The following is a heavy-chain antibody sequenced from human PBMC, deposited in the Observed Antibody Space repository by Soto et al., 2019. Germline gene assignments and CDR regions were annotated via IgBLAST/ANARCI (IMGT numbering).Heavy chain of an antibody. J-gene: IGHJ4*02. V-gene: IGHV4-30-2*01. CDR3: ARGRVGSYGNFAY. D-gene: IGHD1-26*01. Sequence: SETLSLTCAVSGGSISSGGYSWSWIRQPPGKGLEWIGYIYHSGSTYYNPSLKSRVTISVDRSKNQFSLKLSSVTAADTAVYYCARGRVGSYGNFAYWGRGTLVTVSS. CDR1: GGSISSGGYS. CDR2: IYHSGST.